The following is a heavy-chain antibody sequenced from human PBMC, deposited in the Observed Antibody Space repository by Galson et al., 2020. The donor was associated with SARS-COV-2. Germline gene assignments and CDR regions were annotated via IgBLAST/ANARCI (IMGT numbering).Heavy chain of an antibody. CDR3: AKRHSPSYSRGFDN. J-gene: IGHJ4*02. CDR2: VTAGGDSA. CDR1: GFTFNTYA. D-gene: IGHD6-13*01. V-gene: IGHV3-23*01. Sequence: GGSLRLSCAASGFTFNTYAMAWVRQAPGKGLEWVSTVTAGGDSAYYADSVKGRFTISRDNSKNSLYLQMSSLRAEDTALYYCAKRHSPSYSRGFDNWCQGIPGTVST.